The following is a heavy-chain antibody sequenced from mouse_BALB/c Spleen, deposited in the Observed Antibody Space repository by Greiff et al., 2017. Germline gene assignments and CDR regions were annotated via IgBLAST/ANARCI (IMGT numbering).Heavy chain of an antibody. Sequence: EVKLMESGPELVKPGASVKMSCKASGYTFTSYVMHWVKQKPGQGLEWIGYINPYNDGTKYNEKFKGKATLTSDKSSSTAYMELSSLTSEDSAVYYCARYGSSSSFDYWGQGTTLTVSS. D-gene: IGHD1-1*01. V-gene: IGHV1-14*01. CDR1: GYTFTSYV. CDR3: ARYGSSSSFDY. CDR2: INPYNDGT. J-gene: IGHJ2*01.